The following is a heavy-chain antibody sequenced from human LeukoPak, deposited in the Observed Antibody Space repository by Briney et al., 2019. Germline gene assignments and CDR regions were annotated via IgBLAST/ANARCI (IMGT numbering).Heavy chain of an antibody. V-gene: IGHV3-11*04. CDR1: GFTFSDYY. CDR2: ISTSGTSI. Sequence: GGSLRLSCAASGFTFSDYYMSWIRQAPGPGLEWVSYISTSGTSIYYADSVKGRFTISRDNTKNSVYLQMNSLRAEDTAVYYCARGHYGLDYWGPGTLVTVSS. CDR3: ARGHYGLDY. D-gene: IGHD3-10*01. J-gene: IGHJ4*02.